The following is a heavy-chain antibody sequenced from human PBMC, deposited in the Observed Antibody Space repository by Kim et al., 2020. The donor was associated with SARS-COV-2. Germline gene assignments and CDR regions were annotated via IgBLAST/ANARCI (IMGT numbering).Heavy chain of an antibody. J-gene: IGHJ3*02. CDR1: GGSISSSSYY. V-gene: IGHV4-39*01. CDR3: ARRNGSIKRAFDI. Sequence: SETLSLTCTVSGGSISSSSYYWGWIRQPPGKGLEWIGSIYYSGSTYYNPSLKSRVTISVDTSKNQFSLKLSSVTAADTAVYYCARRNGSIKRAFDILGQG. D-gene: IGHD2-15*01. CDR2: IYYSGST.